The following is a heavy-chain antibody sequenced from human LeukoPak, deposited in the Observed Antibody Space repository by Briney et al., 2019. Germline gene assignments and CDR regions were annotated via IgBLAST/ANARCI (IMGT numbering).Heavy chain of an antibody. CDR1: GFTFSTYF. J-gene: IGHJ3*02. V-gene: IGHV3-30-3*01. D-gene: IGHD2-21*01. CDR2: IASDGSHT. Sequence: GRSLRLSCAASGFTFSTYFMHWVRQAPGKGLEWVADIASDGSHTFYVESVKGRFTISRDNSKNTLYLQMNSLRAEDTAVYLCARERRDTILHSGAFDIWGQGTMVTVSS. CDR3: ARERRDTILHSGAFDI.